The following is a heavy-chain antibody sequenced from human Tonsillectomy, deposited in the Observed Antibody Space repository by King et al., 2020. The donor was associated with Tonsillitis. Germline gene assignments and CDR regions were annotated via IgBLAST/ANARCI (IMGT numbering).Heavy chain of an antibody. CDR3: AGRGRTGYHYYCYYGRDG. Sequence: VQLQQWGAGLLKPSETLSLTCAVYGGSFSGYYWSWIRQPPGKGLEWIGEINHSGSTNYNPSLKSRVTISVDTSKNQFSLKLSSVTSADTAVYYCAGRGRTGYHYYCYYGRDGWRQGTTVTVSS. V-gene: IGHV4-34*01. D-gene: IGHD3/OR15-3a*01. CDR2: INHSGST. J-gene: IGHJ6*02. CDR1: GGSFSGYY.